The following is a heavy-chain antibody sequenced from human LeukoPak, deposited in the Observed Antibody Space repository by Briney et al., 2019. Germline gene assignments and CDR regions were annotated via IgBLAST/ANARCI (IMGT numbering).Heavy chain of an antibody. Sequence: SETLSLTCAGYGGSFSGYYWSWIRQPPGKGLEWIGEINHSGSTNYNPSLKSRVTISVDTSKNQFSLKLSSVTAADTAVYYCARVGYCSSTSCYADDYWGQGTLVTVSS. CDR3: ARVGYCSSTSCYADDY. CDR2: INHSGST. CDR1: GGSFSGYY. V-gene: IGHV4-34*01. J-gene: IGHJ4*02. D-gene: IGHD2-2*01.